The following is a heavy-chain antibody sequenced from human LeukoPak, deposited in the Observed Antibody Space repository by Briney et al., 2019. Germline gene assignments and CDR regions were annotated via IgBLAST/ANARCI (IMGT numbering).Heavy chain of an antibody. CDR3: ARGPGLATIWSRYYMDV. V-gene: IGHV1-69*13. CDR1: GGTFSSYA. D-gene: IGHD5-12*01. Sequence: SVKVSCKASGGTFSSYAISWVRQAPGQGLEWMGGIIPIFGTANYAQKFQGRVTITADESTSTAYMELSSLRSEDTAVYYCARGPGLATIWSRYYMDVWGKGTTVTISS. CDR2: IIPIFGTA. J-gene: IGHJ6*03.